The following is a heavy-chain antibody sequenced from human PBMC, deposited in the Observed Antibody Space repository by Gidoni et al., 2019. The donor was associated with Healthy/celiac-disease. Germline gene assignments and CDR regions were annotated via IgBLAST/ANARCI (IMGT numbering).Heavy chain of an antibody. J-gene: IGHJ4*02. D-gene: IGHD4-4*01. Sequence: QVPLRESGTAPVKHTQTLTLTCTFSGFSLSTSGMFVSWIRQPPGTDLEWLARIDLDDDKYYSSPLKTRRTISKDSSKNQVVLTMINMDPVDTATYYCARTTDSFDYWGQGSLVTVSS. CDR3: ARTTDSFDY. V-gene: IGHV2-70*15. CDR1: GFSLSTSGMF. CDR2: IDLDDDK.